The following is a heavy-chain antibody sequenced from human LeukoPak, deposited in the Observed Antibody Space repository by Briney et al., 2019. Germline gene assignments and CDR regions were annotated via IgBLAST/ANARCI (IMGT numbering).Heavy chain of an antibody. CDR2: IYYSGST. CDR3: ARSGIAAAAPGEFDY. J-gene: IGHJ4*02. CDR1: GGSISSSSYY. Sequence: KASETLSLTCTVSGGSISSSSYYWGWIRQPPGKGLEWIGSIYYSGSTYYNPSLESRVTISVDKSKNQFPLKLSSVTAADTAVYYCARSGIAAAAPGEFDYWGQGTLVTVSS. V-gene: IGHV4-39*06. D-gene: IGHD6-13*01.